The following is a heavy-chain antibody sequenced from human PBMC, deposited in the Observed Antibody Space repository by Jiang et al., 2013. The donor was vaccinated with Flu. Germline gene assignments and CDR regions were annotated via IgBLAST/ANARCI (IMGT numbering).Heavy chain of an antibody. CDR3: ARDRSRGYSYGYGMDV. Sequence: VQLVESGGGLVQPGGSLRLSCAASGFTFSSYDMNWVRQAPGKGLEWVSYISSSGSTIYYADSVKGRFTISRDNAKNSLYLQMNSLRAEDTAVYYCARDRSRGYSYGYGMDVWGQKGPRSPSPQ. J-gene: IGHJ6*01. CDR2: ISSSGSTI. D-gene: IGHD5-18*01. V-gene: IGHV3-48*03. CDR1: GFTFSSYD.